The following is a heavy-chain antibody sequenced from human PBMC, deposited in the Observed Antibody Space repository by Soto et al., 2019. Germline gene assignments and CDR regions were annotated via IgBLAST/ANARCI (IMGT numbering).Heavy chain of an antibody. V-gene: IGHV4-34*01. CDR2: INHSGST. CDR1: GGSFSGYY. J-gene: IGHJ6*03. D-gene: IGHD6-13*01. Sequence: SETLSLTCAVYGGSFSGYYWSWIRQPPGKGLEWIGEINHSGSTNYNPSLKSRVTISVDTSKNQFSLKLSSVTAADTAVYYCARESRIAAVPGYYYYYMDVWGKGTTVTVSS. CDR3: ARESRIAAVPGYYYYYMDV.